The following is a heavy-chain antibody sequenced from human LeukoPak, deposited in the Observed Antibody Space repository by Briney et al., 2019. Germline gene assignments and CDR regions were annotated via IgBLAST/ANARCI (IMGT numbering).Heavy chain of an antibody. J-gene: IGHJ4*02. CDR1: GFTFSNAW. CDR2: IKSKTDGGTT. CDR3: TTDITMIVVVTIDY. Sequence: GGSLRLSCAASGFTFSNAWMSWVRQAPGKGLEWVGRIKSKTDGGTTDYAAPVKGRFTISRDDSKNTLYLQMNSLKTEDTAVYYCTTDITMIVVVTIDYWGQGTLVTVSS. V-gene: IGHV3-15*01. D-gene: IGHD3-22*01.